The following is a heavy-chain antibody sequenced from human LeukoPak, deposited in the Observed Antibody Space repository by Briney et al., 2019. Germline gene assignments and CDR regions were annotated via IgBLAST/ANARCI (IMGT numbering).Heavy chain of an antibody. CDR3: ARWPYEYGSGSIFDY. CDR1: GASITRNNW. V-gene: IGHV4-4*02. J-gene: IGHJ4*02. Sequence: PSGTLALTCAVSGASITRNNWWSCGRQPPGKGLEGVWEIYHGGSTNYNPSPKGRVTISVDKAKNQFSLKLSSVTAADTAVYYCARWPYEYGSGSIFDYWGQETLPTVST. D-gene: IGHD3-10*01. CDR2: IYHGGST.